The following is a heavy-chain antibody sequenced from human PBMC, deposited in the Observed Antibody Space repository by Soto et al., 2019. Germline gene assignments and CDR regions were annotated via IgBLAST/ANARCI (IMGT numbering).Heavy chain of an antibody. D-gene: IGHD3-3*01. CDR2: IYYSGST. V-gene: IGHV4-39*01. CDR3: ARGLRITIFGLVIITPWFDP. J-gene: IGHJ5*02. CDR1: CGSISSSSYY. Sequence: PSETLSLTCTVSCGSISSSSYYWGWIRQPPGKGLEWIGSIYYSGSTYYNPSLKSRVTISVDTSKNQFSLKLSSVTAADTAVYYCARGLRITIFGLVIITPWFDPWGQGTLVTVSS.